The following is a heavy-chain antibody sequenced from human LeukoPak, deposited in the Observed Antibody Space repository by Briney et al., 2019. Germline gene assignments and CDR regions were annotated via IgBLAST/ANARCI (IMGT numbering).Heavy chain of an antibody. CDR3: ARDTYSNYYFDY. D-gene: IGHD4-11*01. CDR1: GFTVSSNY. Sequence: GGSLRLSCAASGFTVSSNYMSWVRQAPGKGLEWVSVIYSGGSTYFADSVKGRFTISRDNSKNTLYLQMNSLRAEDTAVYYCARDTYSNYYFDYWGQGTLVTVSS. J-gene: IGHJ4*02. CDR2: IYSGGST. V-gene: IGHV3-66*01.